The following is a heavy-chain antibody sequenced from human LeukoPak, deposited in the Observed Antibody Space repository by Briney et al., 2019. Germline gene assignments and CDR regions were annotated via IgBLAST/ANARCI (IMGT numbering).Heavy chain of an antibody. D-gene: IGHD5-12*01. CDR2: IRYDGSNK. V-gene: IGHV3-30*02. CDR3: AKVPRSGDPEYFQH. Sequence: GGSLRLSCAASGFTFSSYAMHWVRQAPGKGLEWVAFIRYDGSNKYYADSVKGRFTISRDNSKNTLYLQMNSLRAEDTAVYYCAKVPRSGDPEYFQHWGQGTLVTVSS. J-gene: IGHJ1*01. CDR1: GFTFSSYA.